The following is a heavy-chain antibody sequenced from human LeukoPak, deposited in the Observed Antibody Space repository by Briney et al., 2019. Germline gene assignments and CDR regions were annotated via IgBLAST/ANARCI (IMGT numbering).Heavy chain of an antibody. Sequence: SETLSLTCAVSGASMNTHYWSWIRQPPGKGLEWIGYMLDTETTKDNPSLKSRFTLPADTSKNQFSLRLTSVTAADTAVYYCATIKRGNIFGYFDFWGQGIPVTVSS. CDR2: MLDTETT. CDR3: ATIKRGNIFGYFDF. J-gene: IGHJ4*02. D-gene: IGHD5-18*01. V-gene: IGHV4-59*11. CDR1: GASMNTHY.